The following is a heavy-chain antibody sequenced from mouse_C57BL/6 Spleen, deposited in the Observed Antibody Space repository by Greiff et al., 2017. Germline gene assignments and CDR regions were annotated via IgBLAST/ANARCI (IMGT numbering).Heavy chain of an antibody. CDR3: ARDSLYDGYYGFAY. V-gene: IGHV5-4*01. J-gene: IGHJ3*01. CDR1: GFTFSSYA. CDR2: ISDDGSYT. D-gene: IGHD2-3*01. Sequence: EVQVVESGGGLVKPGGSLKLSCAASGFTFSSYAMSWVRQTPEKRLEWVATISDDGSYTYYPDNVKGRFTISRDNAKNNLYLQMSHLKSEDTAMYYCARDSLYDGYYGFAYWGQGTLVTVSA.